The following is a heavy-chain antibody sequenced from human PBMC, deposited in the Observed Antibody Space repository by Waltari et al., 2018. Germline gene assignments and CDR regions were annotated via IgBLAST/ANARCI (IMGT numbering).Heavy chain of an antibody. CDR1: AGSISSFY. D-gene: IGHD6-13*01. J-gene: IGHJ4*02. CDR3: ARGAAVPPGFDY. CDR2: IYYSGSI. Sequence: QVQLQESGPGLMKPSETLSLTCTVSAGSISSFYWSWIRQPPGKGLEWIGYIYYSGSINYNPSLKSRVTISVDASKKQISLKLTSVTAADTAVYYCARGAAVPPGFDYWGQGTLVTVFS. V-gene: IGHV4-59*01.